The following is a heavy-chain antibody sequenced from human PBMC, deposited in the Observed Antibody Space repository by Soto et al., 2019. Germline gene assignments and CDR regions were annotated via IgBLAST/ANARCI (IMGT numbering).Heavy chain of an antibody. D-gene: IGHD1-26*01. J-gene: IGHJ4*02. V-gene: IGHV1-18*01. CDR2: ISAYNGNT. CDR1: GYTFTSYG. CDR3: AREGEWELRPTDY. Sequence: QVQLVQSGAEVKKPGASVKVSCKASGYTFTSYGISWLRQAPGQGLEWMGWISAYNGNTNYAQKLKGRVNMTTDTSTSTDYMELRSLRSDDTAVYYCAREGEWELRPTDYWGQGTLVTVSS.